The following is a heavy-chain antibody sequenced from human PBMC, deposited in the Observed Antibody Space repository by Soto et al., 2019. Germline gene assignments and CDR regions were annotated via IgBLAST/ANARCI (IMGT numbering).Heavy chain of an antibody. Sequence: QLQLQESGPGLVKPSETLSLTCTVSGGSISSSSYYWGWIRQPPGKGLEWIGSIYYSGSTYYNPSLKSRVTISVDTSKNQCSLKLSSVTAADTAVYYCARQDSSGWYIDAFDIWGQGTMVTVSS. J-gene: IGHJ3*02. V-gene: IGHV4-39*01. CDR2: IYYSGST. D-gene: IGHD6-19*01. CDR3: ARQDSSGWYIDAFDI. CDR1: GGSISSSSYY.